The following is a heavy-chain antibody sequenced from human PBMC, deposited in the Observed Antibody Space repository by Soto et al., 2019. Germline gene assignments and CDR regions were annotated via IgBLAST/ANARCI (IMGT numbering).Heavy chain of an antibody. D-gene: IGHD2-15*01. CDR3: ARDPRGKCSGGSCYYYGMDV. CDR1: GGTFSSYA. J-gene: IGHJ6*02. CDR2: IIPIFGTA. V-gene: IGHV1-69*06. Sequence: SVKVSCKASGGTFSSYAISWVRQAPGQGLEWMGGIIPIFGTANYAQKLQGRVTITADKSTSTAYMELNSLRSEDTAVYYCARDPRGKCSGGSCYYYGMDVWGQGTTVTVSS.